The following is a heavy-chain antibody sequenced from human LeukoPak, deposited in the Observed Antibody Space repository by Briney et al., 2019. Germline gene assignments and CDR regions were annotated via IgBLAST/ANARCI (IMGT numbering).Heavy chain of an antibody. CDR1: GFTFSSYW. CDR2: IRQDGSEK. J-gene: IGHJ4*02. V-gene: IGHV3-7*03. Sequence: GGSLRLSCVASGFTFSSYWMYWVRQAPGEGLEWVANIRQDGSEKYYVDSVKGRFTISRDNAKNSLYLQMNSLRAEDTAVYYCARDRIFDYWGQGTLVTVSS. CDR3: ARDRIFDY.